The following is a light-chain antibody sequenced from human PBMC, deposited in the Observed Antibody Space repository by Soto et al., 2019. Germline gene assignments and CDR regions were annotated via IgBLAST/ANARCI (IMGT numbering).Light chain of an antibody. CDR3: SSYAGGNNWV. CDR2: GNS. CDR1: SSNIGAGYD. Sequence: QSVLTQPPSVSRAPGQRVTISCTGSSSNIGAGYDVHWYQQLPGTAPKLLIYGNSNRPSGVPDRFSGSKSGTSASLAITGLQAEDEADYYCSSYAGGNNWVFGGGTKLTVL. V-gene: IGLV1-40*01. J-gene: IGLJ3*02.